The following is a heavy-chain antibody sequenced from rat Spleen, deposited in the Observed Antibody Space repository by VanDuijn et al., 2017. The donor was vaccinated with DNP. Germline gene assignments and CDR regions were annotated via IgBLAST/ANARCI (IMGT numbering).Heavy chain of an antibody. Sequence: EVQLVESGGGLVQPGRSLKLSCAASGFTFSNYDMAWVRQAPTKGLEWVASINPSGGSSYYRASVKGRFTISRDNAKSTLYLQMNSLRSEDMATYYCIRWNSGHFDYWGQGVMVTVSS. D-gene: IGHD4-3*01. V-gene: IGHV5-25*01. CDR1: GFTFSNYD. CDR2: INPSGGSS. J-gene: IGHJ2*01. CDR3: IRWNSGHFDY.